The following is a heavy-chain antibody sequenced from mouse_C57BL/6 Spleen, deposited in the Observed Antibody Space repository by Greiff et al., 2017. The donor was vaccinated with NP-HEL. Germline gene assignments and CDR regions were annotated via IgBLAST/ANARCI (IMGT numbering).Heavy chain of an antibody. D-gene: IGHD3-2*02. CDR1: GYTFTSYW. V-gene: IGHV1-69*01. J-gene: IGHJ3*01. CDR3: ARSRLWFAY. CDR2: IDPSDSYT. Sequence: VQLQQPGAELVMPGASVKLSCKASGYTFTSYWMHWVKQRPGQGLEWIGEIDPSDSYTNYNQKFKGKSTLTVDKSSSTAYMQLSSLTSEDSAVYYCARSRLWFAYWGQGTLVTVSA.